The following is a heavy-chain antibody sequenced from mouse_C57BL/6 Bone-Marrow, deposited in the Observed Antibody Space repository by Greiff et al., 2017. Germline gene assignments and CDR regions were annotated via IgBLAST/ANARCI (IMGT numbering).Heavy chain of an antibody. CDR2: IDPSDSYT. CDR1: GYTFTSYW. V-gene: IGHV1-50*01. D-gene: IGHD1-1*01. CDR3: ARWGYGSRGVAY. Sequence: LQPGAELVKPGASVKLSCKASGYTFTSYWMQWVKQRPGQGLECIGEIDPSDSYTNYNQKFKGKATLTVDTSSSTAYMQLSSLTSEDSAFYYCARWGYGSRGVAYWGQGTLVTVSA. J-gene: IGHJ3*01.